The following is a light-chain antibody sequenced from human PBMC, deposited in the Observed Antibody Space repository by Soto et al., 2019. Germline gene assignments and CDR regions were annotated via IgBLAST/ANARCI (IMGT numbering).Light chain of an antibody. CDR1: SSDVGGYNY. J-gene: IGLJ1*01. CDR2: DVS. CDR3: SSYTSSSARV. Sequence: QSALTQPASVSGSPGQSITISCTGTSSDVGGYNYVSWYQQHPGKAPKLMIFDVSNRPSGVTNHFSGSKSGNTASLTISGLQAEDEADYYCSSYTSSSARVFGTGPKLTVL. V-gene: IGLV2-14*03.